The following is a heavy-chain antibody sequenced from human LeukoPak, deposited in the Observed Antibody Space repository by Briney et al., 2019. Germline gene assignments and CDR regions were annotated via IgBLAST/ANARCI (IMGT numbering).Heavy chain of an antibody. CDR2: INHSGST. D-gene: IGHD3-22*01. V-gene: IGHV4-34*01. J-gene: IGHJ4*02. CDR3: ARRDSSGYYFDY. Sequence: SETLSLTCAVYGGSFSGYYWSWIRQPPGKGLEWIGEINHSGSTNYNPSLKSRVTISVDTSKNQFSLKLSSVTAADTAVYYCARRDSSGYYFDYWGQGTLVTVSS. CDR1: GGSFSGYY.